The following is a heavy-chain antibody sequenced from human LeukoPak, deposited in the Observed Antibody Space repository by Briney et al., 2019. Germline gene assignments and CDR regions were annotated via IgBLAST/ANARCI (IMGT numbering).Heavy chain of an antibody. Sequence: SQTLSLTCTVSGGSISSGGYYWSWIRQHPGKGLEWIGYIYYNGNTYYNPSLKSRVTISVDTSKNQFSLKLSSVTAADTAVYYCARGGYCSSISCPFDYWGRGTLVTVSS. CDR2: IYYNGNT. CDR1: GGSISSGGYY. CDR3: ARGGYCSSISCPFDY. V-gene: IGHV4-31*03. J-gene: IGHJ4*02. D-gene: IGHD2-2*01.